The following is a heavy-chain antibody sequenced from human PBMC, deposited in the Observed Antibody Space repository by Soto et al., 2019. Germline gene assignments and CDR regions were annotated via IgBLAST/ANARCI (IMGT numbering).Heavy chain of an antibody. Sequence: GGSLRLSCAASGFTFSSYSMTWVRQAPGKGLEWVSSISRSSSYIYYADSVLGRFTISRDNAKNSLYLQMNSLRAEDTAVYFCARPPIVGATHEFDSWGQGTLVTVSS. D-gene: IGHD1-26*01. CDR2: ISRSSSYI. CDR3: ARPPIVGATHEFDS. V-gene: IGHV3-21*01. CDR1: GFTFSSYS. J-gene: IGHJ4*02.